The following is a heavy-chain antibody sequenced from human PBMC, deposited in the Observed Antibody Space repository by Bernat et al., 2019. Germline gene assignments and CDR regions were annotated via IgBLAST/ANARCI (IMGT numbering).Heavy chain of an antibody. CDR1: GFTFSSYA. Sequence: QVQLVESGGGVVQPGRSLRLSCAASGFTFSSYAMHWVRQAPGKGLEWVAVISYDGSNKYYADSVKGRFTISRDNSKNTLYLQMNSLRAVDEDVYYCARGLCYDILTGGNDSDAFDIWGQGTMVTVSS. CDR3: ARGLCYDILTGGNDSDAFDI. D-gene: IGHD3-9*01. V-gene: IGHV3-30*01. CDR2: ISYDGSNK. J-gene: IGHJ3*02.